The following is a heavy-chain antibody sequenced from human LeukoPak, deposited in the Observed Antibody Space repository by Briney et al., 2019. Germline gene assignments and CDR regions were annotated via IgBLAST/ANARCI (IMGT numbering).Heavy chain of an antibody. J-gene: IGHJ5*02. D-gene: IGHD3-9*01. CDR1: GDTLSSHA. V-gene: IGHV1-69*13. Sequence: GASVTVSCKASGDTLSSHAISWVRQAPGQGLEWMGGIFPIFGTSNYAQRFQGRVTITADESTSTAYMELSSLRSEDTAVYYCARADGYDIWTGYRGWFDPWGQGTLVTVSS. CDR2: IFPIFGTS. CDR3: ARADGYDIWTGYRGWFDP.